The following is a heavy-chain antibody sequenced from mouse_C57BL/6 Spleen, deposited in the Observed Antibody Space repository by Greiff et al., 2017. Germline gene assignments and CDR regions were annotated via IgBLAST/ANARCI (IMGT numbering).Heavy chain of an antibody. V-gene: IGHV1-26*01. CDR2: INPNNGGT. CDR3: ARGLDYYAMDY. Sequence: VVKPGASVKISCKASGYTFTDYYMNWVKQSHGKSLEWIGDINPNNGGTSYNQKFKGKATLTVDKSSSTAYMELRSLTSEDSAVYYCARGLDYYAMDYWGQGTSVTVSS. D-gene: IGHD4-1*01. J-gene: IGHJ4*01. CDR1: GYTFTDYY.